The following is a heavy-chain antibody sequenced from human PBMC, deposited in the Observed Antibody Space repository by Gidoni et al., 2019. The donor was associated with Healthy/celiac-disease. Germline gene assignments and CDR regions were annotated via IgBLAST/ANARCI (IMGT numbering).Heavy chain of an antibody. D-gene: IGHD2-15*01. CDR2: INHSGST. J-gene: IGHJ5*02. Sequence: QVQLQQWGAGLLKPSETLSLTCAVYGGSFSGYYWSGIRQPPGKGLEWIGEINHSGSTNYNPSLKSRVTISVDTSKNQFSLKLSSVTAADTAVYYCARGAAGVKGWFDPWGQGTLVTVSS. V-gene: IGHV4-34*01. CDR3: ARGAAGVKGWFDP. CDR1: GGSFSGYY.